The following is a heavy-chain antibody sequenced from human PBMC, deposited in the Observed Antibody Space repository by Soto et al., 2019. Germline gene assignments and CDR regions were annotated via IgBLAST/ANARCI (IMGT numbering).Heavy chain of an antibody. CDR1: GFTFSRYT. CDR3: ARGGSSSDNGMDV. D-gene: IGHD3-16*01. Sequence: GGSLRLSCAASGFTFSRYTMNWVSQTPGKGLEWVSYISSGSLSIYYADSVKGRFTVSRDNAKNSLFLQMNSLRDEDTAVYYCARGGSSSDNGMDVWGQGTTVTVS. CDR2: ISSGSLSI. J-gene: IGHJ6*02. V-gene: IGHV3-48*02.